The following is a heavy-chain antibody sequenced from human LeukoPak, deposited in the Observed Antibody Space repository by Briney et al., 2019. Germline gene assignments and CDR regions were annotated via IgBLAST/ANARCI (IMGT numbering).Heavy chain of an antibody. V-gene: IGHV3-15*01. CDR2: IKRKTDGGTT. CDR1: GFTFTNAW. Sequence: GGSLRLSCAASGFTFTNAWMSWVRQTPERGLEWVGRIKRKTDGGTTGYAAPVKGRFTISRDDSKNTLFLQMNSLKAEDTAVYYCATSGQHWDVFDYWGQGTLVTVSS. CDR3: ATSGQHWDVFDY. J-gene: IGHJ4*02. D-gene: IGHD1-1*01.